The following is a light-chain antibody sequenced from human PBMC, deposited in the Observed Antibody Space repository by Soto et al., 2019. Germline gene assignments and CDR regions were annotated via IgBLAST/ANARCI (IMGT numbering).Light chain of an antibody. CDR3: QQRSNWPT. J-gene: IGKJ1*01. V-gene: IGKV3-11*01. CDR1: QSVSSSD. Sequence: EIVLTQSPGTLSLSPGEIATLSCGASQSVSSSDLAWYQQKPVQAPRLLIYDASNRATGIPARFSGSGSGTDFTLTISSLEPEDFAVYYCQQRSNWPTFGQGTKVDIK. CDR2: DAS.